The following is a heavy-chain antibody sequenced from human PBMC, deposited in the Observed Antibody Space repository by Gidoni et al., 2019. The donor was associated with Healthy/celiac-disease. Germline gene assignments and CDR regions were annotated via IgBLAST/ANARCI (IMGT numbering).Heavy chain of an antibody. Sequence: EVQLVASGGGLVKPGGSLGPSCAALGSPFSSYRWNWVRQAPGKGLEWVSSISSSSSYIYYADSVKGRFTISRDNAKNSLYLQMNSLRAEDTAVYYCARATSEDIVVVPAAVADYWGQGTLVTVSS. J-gene: IGHJ4*02. V-gene: IGHV3-21*01. CDR1: GSPFSSYR. CDR2: ISSSSSYI. D-gene: IGHD2-2*01. CDR3: ARATSEDIVVVPAAVADY.